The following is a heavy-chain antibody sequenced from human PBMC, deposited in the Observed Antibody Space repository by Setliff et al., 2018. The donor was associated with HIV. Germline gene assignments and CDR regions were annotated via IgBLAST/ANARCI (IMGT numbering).Heavy chain of an antibody. D-gene: IGHD6-25*01. Sequence: GSLSLSCAVSGFTFSNSAMSWVRQAPGKGLEWVSSVATNGGSTYYAASVQGRFTISSDNSKSVVYLQMNSLSAEDTAVYYCVQGVLSSGWGSFWGQGTLVTVSS. J-gene: IGHJ4*02. CDR2: VATNGGST. V-gene: IGHV3-23*01. CDR1: GFTFSNSA. CDR3: VQGVLSSGWGSF.